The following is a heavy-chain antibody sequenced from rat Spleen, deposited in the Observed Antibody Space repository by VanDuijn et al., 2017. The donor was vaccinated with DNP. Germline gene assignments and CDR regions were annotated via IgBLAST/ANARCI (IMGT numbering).Heavy chain of an antibody. CDR2: ITYDGSGT. Sequence: EVQLVDSGGGLVQPGGSLNLSCAASGFTFSDNNMAWVRQAPKKGLEWVATITYDGSGTYYRDSVKGRFTISRDNAKSILYLQMDSLRSEDTATYYCATFEGRDAWGQGTSVTVSS. D-gene: IGHD1-11*01. J-gene: IGHJ4*01. CDR3: ATFEGRDA. V-gene: IGHV5-7*01. CDR1: GFTFSDNN.